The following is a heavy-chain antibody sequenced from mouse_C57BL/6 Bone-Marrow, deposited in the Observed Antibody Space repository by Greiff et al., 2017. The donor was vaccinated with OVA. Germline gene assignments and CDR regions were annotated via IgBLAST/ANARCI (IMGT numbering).Heavy chain of an antibody. V-gene: IGHV1-50*01. D-gene: IGHD2-5*01. CDR2: IDPSDSYT. Sequence: VQLQQPGAELVKPGASVKLSCKASGYTFTSYWMQWVKQRPGQGLEWIGEIDPSDSYTNYNQKFKGKATLTVDTSSSTAYMQLSSLTSEDSAVYYCARKTYYSKGGWFAYWGQGTLVTVSA. J-gene: IGHJ3*01. CDR3: ARKTYYSKGGWFAY. CDR1: GYTFTSYW.